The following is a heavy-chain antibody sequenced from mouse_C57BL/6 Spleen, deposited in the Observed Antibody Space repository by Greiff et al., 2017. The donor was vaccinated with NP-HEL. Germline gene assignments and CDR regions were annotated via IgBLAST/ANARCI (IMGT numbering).Heavy chain of an antibody. CDR2: INPSTGGT. D-gene: IGHD1-1*01. V-gene: IGHV1-42*01. J-gene: IGHJ3*01. Sequence: EVQLQQSGPELVKPGASVKISCKASGYSFTGYYMNWVKQSPEKSLEWIGEINPSTGGTTYNQKFKAKATLTVDKSSSPAYMQLKSLTSEDSAVYYCARGYYGSRGFAYWGQGTLVTVSA. CDR1: GYSFTGYY. CDR3: ARGYYGSRGFAY.